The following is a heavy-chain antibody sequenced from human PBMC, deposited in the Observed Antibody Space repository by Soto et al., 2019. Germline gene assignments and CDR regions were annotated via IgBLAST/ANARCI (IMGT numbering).Heavy chain of an antibody. CDR2: INPNSGGT. J-gene: IGHJ6*02. V-gene: IGHV1-2*04. Sequence: PAASVKVSCKASGYTFTGYYMHWVRQAPGQGLEWMGWINPNSGGTNYAQKFQGWVTMTRDTSISTAYMELSRLRSDDTAVYYCAREGGVVATIESNRRENYGMDVWGQGTTVTVSS. CDR3: AREGGVVATIESNRRENYGMDV. CDR1: GYTFTGYY. D-gene: IGHD5-12*01.